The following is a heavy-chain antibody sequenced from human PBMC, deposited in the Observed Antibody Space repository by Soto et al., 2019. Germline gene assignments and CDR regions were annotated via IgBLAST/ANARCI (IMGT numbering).Heavy chain of an antibody. CDR3: ARESGWYHYYYGMDV. CDR1: GFTFSSYW. Sequence: PGGSLRLSCAASGFTFSSYWMHWVRQAPGKGLVWVSRINSDGSSTSYADSVKGRFTISRDNAKNTLYLQMNSLRAEDTAVYYCARESGWYHYYYGMDVWGQGTTVTVSS. V-gene: IGHV3-74*01. CDR2: INSDGSST. D-gene: IGHD6-19*01. J-gene: IGHJ6*02.